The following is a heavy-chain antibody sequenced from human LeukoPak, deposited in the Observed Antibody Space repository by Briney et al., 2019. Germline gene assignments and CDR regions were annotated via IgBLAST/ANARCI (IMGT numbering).Heavy chain of an antibody. CDR1: DDPITIYY. D-gene: IGHD1-1*01. CDR2: IYISGST. J-gene: IGHJ4*02. Sequence: SETLSLTCTVSDDPITIYYWTWIRQPAGKGLEWIGRIYISGSTNYNPSLKSRVTMSVDTSKNQFSLKLSSVTAADTAVYYCARDRGTWNDDGFDYWGQGTLVTVSS. CDR3: ARDRGTWNDDGFDY. V-gene: IGHV4-4*07.